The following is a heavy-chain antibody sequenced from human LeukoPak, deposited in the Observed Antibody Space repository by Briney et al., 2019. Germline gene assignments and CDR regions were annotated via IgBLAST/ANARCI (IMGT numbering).Heavy chain of an antibody. V-gene: IGHV1-69*05. CDR3: ARAITPGCSSTSCYTGGFDP. Sequence: GASVKVSCKASGGTFSSYAISWVRQAPGQGLEWMGGIIPIFGTANYAQKFQGRVTITTDESTSTAYMELSSLRSEDTAVYYRARAITPGCSSTSCYTGGFDPWGQGTLVTVSS. D-gene: IGHD2-2*02. J-gene: IGHJ5*02. CDR2: IIPIFGTA. CDR1: GGTFSSYA.